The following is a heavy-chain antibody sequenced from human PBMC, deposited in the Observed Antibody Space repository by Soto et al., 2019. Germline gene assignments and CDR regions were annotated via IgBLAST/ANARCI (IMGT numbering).Heavy chain of an antibody. J-gene: IGHJ4*02. CDR1: GITFSSYA. V-gene: IGHV3-23*01. CDR3: APRGPTAVTPDDS. Sequence: GGSLRLSCAASGITFSSYAMSWVRQAPGKGLEWVSAISGSGGSTYYTDSVKGRFTISRDNSKNTLYLQMNSLRAEDTAVYYCAPRGPTAVTPDDSWGQGTLVTVSS. CDR2: ISGSGGST. D-gene: IGHD4-17*01.